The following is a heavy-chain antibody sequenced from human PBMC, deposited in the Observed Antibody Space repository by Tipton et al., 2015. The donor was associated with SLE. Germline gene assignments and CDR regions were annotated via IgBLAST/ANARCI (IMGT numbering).Heavy chain of an antibody. V-gene: IGHV4-38-2*02. CDR3: ARMEWGLMDV. CDR1: QYSISSGFY. Sequence: LRLSCTVSQYSISSGFYWGWIRQPPGKGLQWIGKIYHSGDTFYNPSLKSRVTMSVDTSKNQFSLKLSSVTAADTAFYYCARMEWGLMDVWGKGTTVTVSS. D-gene: IGHD3-3*01. J-gene: IGHJ6*03. CDR2: IYHSGDT.